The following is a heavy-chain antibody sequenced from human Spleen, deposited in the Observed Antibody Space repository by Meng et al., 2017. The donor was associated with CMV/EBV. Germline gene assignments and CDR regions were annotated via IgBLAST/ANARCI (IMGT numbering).Heavy chain of an antibody. CDR3: ARGSTRAPYDSSGTLDL. J-gene: IGHJ5*02. V-gene: IGHV1-18*01. CDR2: ISAYNGNT. D-gene: IGHD3-22*01. CDR1: YIFSSYG. Sequence: YIFSSYGITWVRQAPGQGLEWMGWISAYNGNTNYAQKLQGRVTMTTDISTSTAYMELRSLRLDDTAVYYCARGSTRAPYDSSGTLDLWGQGTLVTVSS.